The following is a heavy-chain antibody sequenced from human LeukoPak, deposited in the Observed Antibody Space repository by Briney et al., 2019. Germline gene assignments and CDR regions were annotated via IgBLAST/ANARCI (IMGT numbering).Heavy chain of an antibody. CDR2: IYHSGST. Sequence: SETLCLTCAVSGYSISSGYYWGWIRQPPGKGLEWIGSIYHSGSTYYNPSLKSRVTISVDTSKNQFSLKLSSVTAADTAVYYCARDHRSFASVRRAGHWFDPWGQGTLVTVSS. V-gene: IGHV4-38-2*02. J-gene: IGHJ5*02. D-gene: IGHD6-19*01. CDR3: ARDHRSFASVRRAGHWFDP. CDR1: GYSISSGYY.